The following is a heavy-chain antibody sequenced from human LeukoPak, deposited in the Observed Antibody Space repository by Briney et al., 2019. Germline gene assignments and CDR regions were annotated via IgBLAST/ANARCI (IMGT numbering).Heavy chain of an antibody. CDR3: AREDSSGYPDSFDAFDI. Sequence: PGGSLRLSCAASGFTFSSYSMNWVRQAPGKGLEWVSYISSSGSTIYYADSVKGRFTISRDNAKNSLYLQMNSLRAEDTAVYYCAREDSSGYPDSFDAFDIWGQGTMVTVSS. CDR2: ISSSGSTI. V-gene: IGHV3-48*04. J-gene: IGHJ3*02. CDR1: GFTFSSYS. D-gene: IGHD3-22*01.